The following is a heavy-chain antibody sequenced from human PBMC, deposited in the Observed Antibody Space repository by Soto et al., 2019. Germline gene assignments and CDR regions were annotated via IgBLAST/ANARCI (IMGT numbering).Heavy chain of an antibody. CDR2: ISGSGGST. CDR1: GFTFSSYA. Sequence: ASVRLSCAASGFTFSSYAMSWVRQAPGKGLEWVSAISGSGGSTYYADSVKGRFTISRDNSKNTLYLQMNSLRAEDTAVYYCAKGVRGAMGAFDIWGRGTMVTVSS. J-gene: IGHJ3*02. V-gene: IGHV3-23*01. D-gene: IGHD3-10*01. CDR3: AKGVRGAMGAFDI.